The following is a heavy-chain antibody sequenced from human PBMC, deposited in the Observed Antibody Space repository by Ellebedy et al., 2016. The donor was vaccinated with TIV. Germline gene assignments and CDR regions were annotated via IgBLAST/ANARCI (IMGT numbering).Heavy chain of an antibody. CDR1: GFAFNDYE. D-gene: IGHD2-21*01. CDR3: ETMWWGTNPFEY. CDR2: INSNGVTT. V-gene: IGHV3-48*03. Sequence: PGGSLRLSCATFGFAFNDYELSWVRQAPGKGLEWVAHINSNGVTTYYADSVKGRFTISRDNTKSSLYLQMSGLRAEDTAVYYCETMWWGTNPFEYWGQGTLVTVSS. J-gene: IGHJ4*02.